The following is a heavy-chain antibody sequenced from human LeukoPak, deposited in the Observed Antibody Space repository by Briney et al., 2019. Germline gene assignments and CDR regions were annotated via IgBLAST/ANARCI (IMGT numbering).Heavy chain of an antibody. D-gene: IGHD5/OR15-5a*01. CDR1: GFTFSSHA. J-gene: IGHJ4*02. CDR3: AKARGSSVYEQFDY. CDR2: ISYDGSSR. V-gene: IGHV3-30-3*01. Sequence: PGRSLRLSCAAPGFTFSSHAMHWVRQAPGKGLEWVAVISYDGSSRYYADSVEGRFTISRDNSKNTLYLQMNSLRADDTAVYYCAKARGSSVYEQFDYWGQGTQVTVSP.